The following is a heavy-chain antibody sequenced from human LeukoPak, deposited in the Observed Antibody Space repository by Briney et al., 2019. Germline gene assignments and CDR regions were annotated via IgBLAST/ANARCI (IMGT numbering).Heavy chain of an antibody. J-gene: IGHJ4*02. D-gene: IGHD3-22*01. CDR3: ARALYDSSAYYYFDY. CDR2: IYYSGST. V-gene: IGHV4-59*01. Sequence: SKTLSLTCTVSGGSISSYYWSWIRQPPGKGLEWIGYIYYSGSTNYNPSLKSRVTISVDTSKNQFSLKLSSVTAADTAVYYCARALYDSSAYYYFDYWGQGTLVTVSS. CDR1: GGSISSYY.